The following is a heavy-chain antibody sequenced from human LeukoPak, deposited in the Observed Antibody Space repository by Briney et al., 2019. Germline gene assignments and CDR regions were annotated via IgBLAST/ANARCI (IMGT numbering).Heavy chain of an antibody. V-gene: IGHV4-59*08. CDR3: ARFGYYYDTSGYSPPDY. CDR1: GGPISRYY. J-gene: IGHJ4*02. D-gene: IGHD3-22*01. Sequence: SETLSLTCTVSGGPISRYYWSWIRQPPGKGLEWIGFIYSSGNTNYNPSLESRVTISADTSKNQISLKLSSVTAVDTAVYYCARFGYYYDTSGYSPPDYWGQGTLVTVSS. CDR2: IYSSGNT.